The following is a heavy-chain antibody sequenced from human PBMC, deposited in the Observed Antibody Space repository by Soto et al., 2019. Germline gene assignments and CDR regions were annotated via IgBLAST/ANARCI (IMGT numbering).Heavy chain of an antibody. Sequence: EVQLLESGGGLVQPGGSLRLSCAASGFTFSSYAMSWVRQAPGKGLEWVSAISGSGGSTYYADSVKGRFTISRDNSKNTLYLQMNSLRAEDTAVYYCARDLKSSSWFDYWGQGTLVTVSS. J-gene: IGHJ4*02. D-gene: IGHD6-13*01. CDR3: ARDLKSSSWFDY. CDR1: GFTFSSYA. V-gene: IGHV3-23*01. CDR2: ISGSGGST.